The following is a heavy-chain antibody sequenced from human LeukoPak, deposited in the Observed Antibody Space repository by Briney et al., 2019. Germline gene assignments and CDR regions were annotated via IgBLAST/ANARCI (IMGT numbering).Heavy chain of an antibody. D-gene: IGHD3-22*01. J-gene: IGHJ3*02. CDR3: ARDYTYYCDSRDAFDI. CDR1: GFTFSSYS. V-gene: IGHV3-21*01. CDR2: ISSSSSYI. Sequence: GGSLRLSCAASGFTFSSYSMNWVRQAPGKGLEWVSSISSSSSYIYYADSVKGRFTISRDNAKNSLYLQMNSLRAEDTAVYYCARDYTYYCDSRDAFDIWGQGTMVTVSS.